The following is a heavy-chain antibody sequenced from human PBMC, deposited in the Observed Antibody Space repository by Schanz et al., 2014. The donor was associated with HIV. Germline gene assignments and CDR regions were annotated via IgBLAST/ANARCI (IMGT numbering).Heavy chain of an antibody. CDR2: MNPNSGHT. CDR3: ARARAKIEGRPVGNWFDP. V-gene: IGHV1-8*01. CDR1: GYTFSSYD. J-gene: IGHJ5*02. Sequence: QVQLVQSGAEVKHPGASVKVSCKASGYTFSSYDINWVRQATGQGLEWMGWMNPNSGHTGYAQKFQGRVDMTRTTSISTAYMELRGLTSEDTAVYFCARARAKIEGRPVGNWFDPWGQGTLVTVSS. D-gene: IGHD6-6*01.